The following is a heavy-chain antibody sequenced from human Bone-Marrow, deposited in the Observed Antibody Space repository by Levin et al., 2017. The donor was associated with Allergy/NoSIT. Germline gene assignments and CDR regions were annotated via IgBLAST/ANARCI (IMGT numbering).Heavy chain of an antibody. V-gene: IGHV3-23*01. CDR1: GFTFSTFA. Sequence: SCAASGFTFSTFAMNWVRQAPGQGLEWVSSISYSGDYTFYADSVRGRFTISRDNSEHTVSLQMNSLRAEDTALYYCAKDDGTAYYSFDSWGQGTLVTVS. CDR3: AKDDGTAYYSFDS. D-gene: IGHD1-26*01. CDR2: ISYSGDYT. J-gene: IGHJ4*02.